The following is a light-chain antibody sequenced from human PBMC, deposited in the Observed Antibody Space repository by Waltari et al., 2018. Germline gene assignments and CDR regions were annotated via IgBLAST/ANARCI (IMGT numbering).Light chain of an antibody. J-gene: IGKJ2*01. Sequence: DIVMTQSPDSLALALGERATIHCTSSQSVFSSSSNRNYLVWYQQKPGQPPKLLIYWASTRESGVPERFSGSGSGTDFTLTISSLQAEDVAVYYCQQSYSIPRTFGQGTKLEIE. V-gene: IGKV4-1*01. CDR1: QSVFSSSSNRNY. CDR2: WAS. CDR3: QQSYSIPRT.